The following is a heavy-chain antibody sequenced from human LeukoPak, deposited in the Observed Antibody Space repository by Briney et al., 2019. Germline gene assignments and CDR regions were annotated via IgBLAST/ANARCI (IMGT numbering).Heavy chain of an antibody. V-gene: IGHV3-30*18. CDR2: ISYDGSNK. Sequence: GGSLRLSCAASGFTFSSYGMHWVRQAPGKGLEWVAVISYDGSNKYYADSVKGRFTISRDNSKNTLYLQMNSLRAEDTAVYYCAKTHCGGDCYPDAFDIWGQGTMVTVSS. J-gene: IGHJ3*02. CDR1: GFTFSSYG. D-gene: IGHD2-21*02. CDR3: AKTHCGGDCYPDAFDI.